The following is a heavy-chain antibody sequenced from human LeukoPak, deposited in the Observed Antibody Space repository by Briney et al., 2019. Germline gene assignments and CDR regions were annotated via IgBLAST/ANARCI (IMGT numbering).Heavy chain of an antibody. D-gene: IGHD5-18*01. CDR2: ISGSGGST. J-gene: IGHJ4*02. CDR1: GFTFSSYA. Sequence: GGSLRLSCAASGFTFSSYAMSWVRQDPGRGLEGVSAISGSGGSTYYADSVKGRFTISRDNSKNTLYLQMNSLRAEDTAVYYCAHGGSYSYGRGYDYWGQGTLVTVSS. V-gene: IGHV3-23*01. CDR3: AHGGSYSYGRGYDY.